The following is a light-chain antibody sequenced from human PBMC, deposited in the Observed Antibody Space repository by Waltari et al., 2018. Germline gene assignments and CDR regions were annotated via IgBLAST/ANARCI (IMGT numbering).Light chain of an antibody. V-gene: IGKV4-1*01. CDR2: WAS. J-gene: IGKJ3*01. CDR3: QKYYDTPVT. Sequence: DIVMTQSPGSLAVSLGERATINCKSSQSVVYSSNNKNYLAWYQQKPGQPPKLLIYWASTRESGVPDRFSGSGSGTDFTLTITSLQAEDVAVYYCQKYYDTPVTFGPG. CDR1: QSVVYSSNNKNY.